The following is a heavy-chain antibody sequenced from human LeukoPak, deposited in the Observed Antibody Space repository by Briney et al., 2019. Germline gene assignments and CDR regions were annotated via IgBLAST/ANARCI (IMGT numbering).Heavy chain of an antibody. D-gene: IGHD3-22*01. CDR1: GGTFSSYA. CDR2: IIPIFATA. V-gene: IGHV1-69*13. CDR3: ARGPITTRSHFDY. Sequence: ASVKVSCKASGGTFSSYAISWVRQAPGQWLEWMGGIIPIFATANYAQKFQGRVTITADESTSTAYMELSSLRSEDTAVYYCARGPITTRSHFDYWGQGTLVTVSS. J-gene: IGHJ4*02.